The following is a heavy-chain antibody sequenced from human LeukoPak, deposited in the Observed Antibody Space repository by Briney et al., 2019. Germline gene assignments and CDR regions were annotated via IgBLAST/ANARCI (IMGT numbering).Heavy chain of an antibody. D-gene: IGHD1-14*01. V-gene: IGHV3-30-3*01. CDR2: ISYDGSSK. CDR3: ARVFPSDY. CDR1: GFTFSSYA. J-gene: IGHJ4*02. Sequence: GGSLRLSCAASGFTFSSYAMHWVRQAPGKGLEWVAVISYDGSSKYYADSVKGRFTISRDNSKNTLYLQMNSLRAEDTAVYYCARVFPSDYWGQGTLVTVSS.